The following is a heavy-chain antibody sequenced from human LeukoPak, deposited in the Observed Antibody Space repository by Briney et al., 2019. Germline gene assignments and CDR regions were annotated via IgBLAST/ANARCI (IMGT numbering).Heavy chain of an antibody. V-gene: IGHV3-11*01. CDR2: ISSSGTTI. CDR3: ARAKLGIGNWYFEL. Sequence: PGGSLRLSCSAYGFTFSDYYRRWLRQAPGKGLEWVSYISSSGTTISYADSVKGRFTSSRDNAKNSLYLQMNSPRDADVSVYYCARAKLGIGNWYFELWGRSTLVTVSS. J-gene: IGHJ2*01. CDR1: GFTFSDYY. D-gene: IGHD7-27*01.